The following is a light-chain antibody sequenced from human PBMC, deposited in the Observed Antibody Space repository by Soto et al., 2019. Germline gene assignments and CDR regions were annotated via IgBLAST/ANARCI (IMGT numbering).Light chain of an antibody. CDR3: GSWDSSLSAYV. V-gene: IGLV1-51*01. J-gene: IGLJ1*01. CDR2: DDD. Sequence: QSVLTQPPSVSAAPGQRVTISCSGSSSNIGGNSVSWYQQLPGTAPKLLIYDDDKRPSGIPDRFSGSKSGTSATLGITGFQTGDEADHYCGSWDSSLSAYVSGTETNVTVL. CDR1: SSNIGGNS.